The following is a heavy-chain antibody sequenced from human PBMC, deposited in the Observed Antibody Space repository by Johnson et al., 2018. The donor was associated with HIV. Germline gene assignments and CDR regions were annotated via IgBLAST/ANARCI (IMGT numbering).Heavy chain of an antibody. V-gene: IGHV3-7*04. D-gene: IGHD6-19*01. CDR3: AGENLPGIAVYGGAFDI. J-gene: IGHJ3*02. Sequence: LVESGGGLVQPGGSLRLSCGGSGLIFRTYWMSWVRQAPGKGLEWVANIKEDGSEKYYVDSVNGRFTISRDNAKNSLYVQMSSLRAEDTAVYFCAGENLPGIAVYGGAFDIWGQGTMVTVSS. CDR1: GLIFRTYW. CDR2: IKEDGSEK.